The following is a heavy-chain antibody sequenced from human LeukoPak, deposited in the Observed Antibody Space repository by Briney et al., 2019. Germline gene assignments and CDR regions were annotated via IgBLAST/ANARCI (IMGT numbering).Heavy chain of an antibody. J-gene: IGHJ4*02. D-gene: IGHD1-26*01. CDR1: GFTFSSYA. CDR3: AKDFNGNYYSLWGY. V-gene: IGHV3-23*01. Sequence: GGSLRLSCAASGFTFSSYAMSWVRQAPGKGLKWVSAISGSGGSTYYADSVKGRFTISRDNSKNILYLQMNSLRAEDTALYYCAKDFNGNYYSLWGYWGQGTLVTVSS. CDR2: ISGSGGST.